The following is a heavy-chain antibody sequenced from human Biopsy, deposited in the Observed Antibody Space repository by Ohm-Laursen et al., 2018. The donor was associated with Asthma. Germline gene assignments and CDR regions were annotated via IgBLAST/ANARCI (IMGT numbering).Heavy chain of an antibody. J-gene: IGHJ4*02. Sequence: GASVKVSCKASGYTFRSYGVSWVRQAPGQGLEWMGWISPFTGDTHFGQKFQGRVTMTTDTSTDTAYMELRSLRSDDTAVYYCARHPYNFGGFDYWGQGSLVLV. V-gene: IGHV1-18*04. CDR2: ISPFTGDT. CDR1: GYTFRSYG. CDR3: ARHPYNFGGFDY. D-gene: IGHD5-24*01.